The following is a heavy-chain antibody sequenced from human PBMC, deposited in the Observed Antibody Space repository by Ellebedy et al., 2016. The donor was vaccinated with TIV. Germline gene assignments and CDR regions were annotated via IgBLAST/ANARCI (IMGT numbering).Heavy chain of an antibody. D-gene: IGHD4-23*01. V-gene: IGHV4-4*07. CDR3: ARCEVGNGLFDY. CDR1: GGSISSYY. J-gene: IGHJ4*02. CDR2: IYTSGST. Sequence: SETLSLXXTVSGGSISSYYWSWIRQPAGKGLEWIGRIYTSGSTNYNPSLKSRVTMSVDTSKNQFSLKLSSVTAADTAVYYCARCEVGNGLFDYWGQGTLVTVSS.